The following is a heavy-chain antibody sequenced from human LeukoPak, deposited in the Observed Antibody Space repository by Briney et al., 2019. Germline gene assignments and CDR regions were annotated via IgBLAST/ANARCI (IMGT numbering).Heavy chain of an antibody. Sequence: ASVKVSCKASGGTFSSYAISWVRQAPGQGLEWMGRIIPILGIANYAQKFQGRVTITADKSTSTAYVELSSLRSEDTAVYYCARVPTGAAEASYYYYGMDVWGQGTTVTVSS. CDR2: IIPILGIA. CDR3: ARVPTGAAEASYYYYGMDV. CDR1: GGTFSSYA. D-gene: IGHD2-15*01. V-gene: IGHV1-69*04. J-gene: IGHJ6*02.